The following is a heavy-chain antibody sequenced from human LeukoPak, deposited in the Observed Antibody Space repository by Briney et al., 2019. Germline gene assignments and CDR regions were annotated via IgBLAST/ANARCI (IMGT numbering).Heavy chain of an antibody. CDR3: ARYGFGELSSYGMDV. Sequence: ASVKVSCKASGYTFTGYYMYWVRQAPGQGLEWMGWINPNSGGTNYAQKFQGWVTMTRDTSISTAYMELSRLRSDDTAVYYCARYGFGELSSYGMDVWGKGTTVAVSS. CDR1: GYTFTGYY. D-gene: IGHD3-10*01. J-gene: IGHJ6*04. V-gene: IGHV1-2*04. CDR2: INPNSGGT.